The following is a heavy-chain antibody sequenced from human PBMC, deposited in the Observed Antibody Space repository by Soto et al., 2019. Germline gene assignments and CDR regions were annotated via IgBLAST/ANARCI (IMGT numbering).Heavy chain of an antibody. V-gene: IGHV1-69*13. CDR1: GGSFSSYA. Sequence: SVKVSCKASGGSFSSYAISWVRQAPGQGLEWMGGIIPIFGTADYAQKFQGRVTITADEATRTAYMELSSLRSEDTAVYFCAIIRGVRGSAYYSAALDAWGQGTRVTVSS. CDR3: AIIRGVRGSAYYSAALDA. CDR2: IIPIFGTA. D-gene: IGHD3-10*01. J-gene: IGHJ6*02.